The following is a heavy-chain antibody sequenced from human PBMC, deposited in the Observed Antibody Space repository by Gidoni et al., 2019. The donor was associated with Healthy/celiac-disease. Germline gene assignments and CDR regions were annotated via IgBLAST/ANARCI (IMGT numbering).Heavy chain of an antibody. Sequence: EVQLLESGGGLVQPGGSLRLSCAASGFTFSRYAMRWVRQAPGTGLEWVSGISGSGGSTYYADSVKGRFTISRDNSKNTLYLQMNSLRAEDTAVYYCAKDPVHRVHSSSWPRYPFQHWGQGTLVTVSS. V-gene: IGHV3-23*01. D-gene: IGHD6-13*01. CDR3: AKDPVHRVHSSSWPRYPFQH. CDR2: ISGSGGST. J-gene: IGHJ1*01. CDR1: GFTFSRYA.